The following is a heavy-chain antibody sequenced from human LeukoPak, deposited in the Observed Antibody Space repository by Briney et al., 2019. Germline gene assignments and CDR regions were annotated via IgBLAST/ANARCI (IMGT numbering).Heavy chain of an antibody. CDR1: GYTFTSCG. CDR2: ISAYNGNT. CDR3: ATSGYDILTGYYPAFDY. Sequence: ASVKVSCKASGYTFTSCGISWVRQAPGQGLEWMGWISAYNGNTNHAQKLQGRVTMTTDTSTSTAYMELWSLRSDDTAVYYCATSGYDILTGYYPAFDYWGQGTLVTVSS. D-gene: IGHD3-9*01. V-gene: IGHV1-18*01. J-gene: IGHJ4*02.